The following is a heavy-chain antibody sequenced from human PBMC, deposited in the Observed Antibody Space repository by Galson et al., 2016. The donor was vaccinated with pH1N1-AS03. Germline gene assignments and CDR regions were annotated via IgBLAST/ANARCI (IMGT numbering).Heavy chain of an antibody. J-gene: IGHJ6*02. CDR1: GYNFTSYA. D-gene: IGHD5-12*01. V-gene: IGHV1-3*01. CDR3: ARDRGSGYDLFDYYYGMDV. CDR2: INAGNGNT. Sequence: SVKVSCKASGYNFTSYAMHWVRQAPGQRLEWMGWINAGNGNTKYSQKFQGRVTITRDTSASTAYMELSSLRSEDTAVYYCARDRGSGYDLFDYYYGMDVRGQGTTVTVSS.